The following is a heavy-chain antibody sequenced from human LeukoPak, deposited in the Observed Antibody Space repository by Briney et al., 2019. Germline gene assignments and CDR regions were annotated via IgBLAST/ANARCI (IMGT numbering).Heavy chain of an antibody. CDR3: ARADTTRYFDY. J-gene: IGHJ4*02. Sequence: PSETLSLTCTVSGGSISSYYWSWIRQPPGKGLEWIGYIYYSGSTNYNPSLKSRVTISVETSKNQFSLKLSSVTAADTAVYYCARADTTRYFDYWGQGTLVTVSS. CDR1: GGSISSYY. CDR2: IYYSGST. V-gene: IGHV4-59*01. D-gene: IGHD1-1*01.